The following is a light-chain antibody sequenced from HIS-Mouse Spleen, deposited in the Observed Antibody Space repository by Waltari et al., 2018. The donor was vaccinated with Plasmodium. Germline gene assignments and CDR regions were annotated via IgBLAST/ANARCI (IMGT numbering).Light chain of an antibody. CDR2: EDS. J-gene: IGLJ3*02. CDR3: YSTDSSGNHRV. CDR1: ALPTKY. Sequence: SYELTQPPSVSVSPGQTARITCSGDALPTKYAYWYQQKAGQATVLVIYEDSKRPSGIPGRFSGSSSGTMATLTISGSQVEDEADYYCYSTDSSGNHRVFGGGTKLTVL. V-gene: IGLV3-10*01.